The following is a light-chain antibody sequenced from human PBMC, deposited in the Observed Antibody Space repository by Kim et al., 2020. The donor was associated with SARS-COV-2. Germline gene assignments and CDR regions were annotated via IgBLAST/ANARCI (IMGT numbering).Light chain of an antibody. CDR3: QHYDSTIT. Sequence: LFAGERATLSCRASQSIRSSSLAWYQHKPGQAPRLLIDGTSSRAAGIPDKFSGSGSGTDFTLTISGLEPEDFAVFYCQHYDSTITFGQGTRLEIK. V-gene: IGKV3-20*01. CDR1: QSIRSSS. J-gene: IGKJ5*01. CDR2: GTS.